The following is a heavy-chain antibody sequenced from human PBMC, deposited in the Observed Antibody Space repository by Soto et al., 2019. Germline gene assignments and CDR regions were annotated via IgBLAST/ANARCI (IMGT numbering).Heavy chain of an antibody. Sequence: QVQLQQWGAGLLKPSETLSLTCAVYGGSFSGYYWSWIRQPPGKGLEWIGEINHSGSTNYNPSLKRRVTISXXTXKXXFSLKLSSVTAADTAVYYCARGSYYGSGSPYYFDYWGQGTLVTVSS. CDR1: GGSFSGYY. V-gene: IGHV4-34*01. CDR2: INHSGST. CDR3: ARGSYYGSGSPYYFDY. J-gene: IGHJ4*02. D-gene: IGHD3-10*01.